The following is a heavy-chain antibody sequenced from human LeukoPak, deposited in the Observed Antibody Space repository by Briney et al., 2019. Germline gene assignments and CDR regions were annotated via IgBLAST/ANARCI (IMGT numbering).Heavy chain of an antibody. Sequence: GGSLRLSCVASGFTFSSYGMHWVRQAPGKGLEWVAVIWYDGSNKYYADSVKGRFTISRDNSKNTLYLQMNSLRAEDTAVYYCAREYYDFWSGYLGLVDYWGQGTLVTVSS. V-gene: IGHV3-33*01. CDR1: GFTFSSYG. J-gene: IGHJ4*02. D-gene: IGHD3-3*01. CDR2: IWYDGSNK. CDR3: AREYYDFWSGYLGLVDY.